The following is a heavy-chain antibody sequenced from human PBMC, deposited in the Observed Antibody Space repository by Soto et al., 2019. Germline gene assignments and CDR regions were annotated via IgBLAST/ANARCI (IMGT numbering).Heavy chain of an antibody. CDR3: ARVTGYYAPDY. D-gene: IGHD3-9*01. CDR2: INAGNGNT. V-gene: IGHV1-3*01. CDR1: GYTFTSYA. J-gene: IGHJ4*02. Sequence: ASVKVSCKSSGYTFTSYAMHWVRQAPGQRLEWMGWINAGNGNTKYSQKFQGRVTITRDTSASTAYMELSSLRSEDTAVYYCARVTGYYAPDYWGQGTLVTVSS.